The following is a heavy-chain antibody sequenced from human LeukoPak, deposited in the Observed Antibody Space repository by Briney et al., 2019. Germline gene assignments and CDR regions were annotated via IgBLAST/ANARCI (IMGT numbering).Heavy chain of an antibody. Sequence: GGSLRLSCAASGFTFDDYGMTWVRQVPGKGLEWAPGINWNGGSTGYADSVKGRFTISRENAKNSLYLQMNSLRAEDTAFYYCARDEGSGYSFFDYWGQGSLVTVSS. CDR3: ARDEGSGYSFFDY. V-gene: IGHV3-20*04. J-gene: IGHJ4*02. D-gene: IGHD3-3*01. CDR1: GFTFDDYG. CDR2: INWNGGST.